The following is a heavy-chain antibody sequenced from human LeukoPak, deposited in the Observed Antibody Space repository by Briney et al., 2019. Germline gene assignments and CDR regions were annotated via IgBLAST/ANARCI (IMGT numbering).Heavy chain of an antibody. CDR3: TTQLRWDTEVDY. CDR2: IKSKTDGETT. J-gene: IGHJ4*02. D-gene: IGHD4-23*01. Sequence: SGGSLRLSCATSELTFNNAWMSWVRQASGKGLEWVGRIKSKTDGETTDYATPVKGGFTISRDDSKNTLYLQMNNLEAEDTAVYYCTTQLRWDTEVDYWGQGTLVTVSS. CDR1: ELTFNNAW. V-gene: IGHV3-15*01.